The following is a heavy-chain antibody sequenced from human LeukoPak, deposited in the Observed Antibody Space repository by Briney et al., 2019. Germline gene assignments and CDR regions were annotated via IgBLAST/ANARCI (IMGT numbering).Heavy chain of an antibody. D-gene: IGHD1-1*01. J-gene: IGHJ3*01. CDR1: GYTFTDYW. CDR2: VFPGDSDA. V-gene: IGHV5-51*01. CDR3: ARPHYFTTIADPFDV. Sequence: GKSRKISCKAAGYTFTDYWIAWVRQVPGKDLEYMGIVFPGDSDARYWPPFQGQVTITVDKSIDTAYLEWNSLRASDSAIYYCARPHYFTTIADPFDVWGQGTLVAVSS.